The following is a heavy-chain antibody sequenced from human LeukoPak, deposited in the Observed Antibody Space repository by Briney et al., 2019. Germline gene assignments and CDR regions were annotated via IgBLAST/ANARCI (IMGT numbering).Heavy chain of an antibody. Sequence: ASVKVSCKASGYTFTTYGINWVRQAPGQGLERMGWISAYNGKTNYAQKFQGTVTMTTDTSTSTAYLELRSLRSDDTAIYYCARDLIAVRPGWFDPWGQGTLVTVSS. CDR2: ISAYNGKT. CDR3: ARDLIAVRPGWFDP. D-gene: IGHD6-6*01. J-gene: IGHJ5*02. V-gene: IGHV1-18*01. CDR1: GYTFTTYG.